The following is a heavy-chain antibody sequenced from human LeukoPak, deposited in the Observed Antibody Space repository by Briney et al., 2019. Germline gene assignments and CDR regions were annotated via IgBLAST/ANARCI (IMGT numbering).Heavy chain of an antibody. CDR1: GFTFSSHG. Sequence: PGGSLRLSCAASGFTFSSHGMHWVRQAPGKGLEWVAVISYDGSNKYYADSVKGRFTISRDNSKNTLYLQMNSLRAEDTAVYYCAKLHAPADCSSTSCYAWNWFDPWGQGTLVTVSS. V-gene: IGHV3-30*18. D-gene: IGHD2-2*01. CDR2: ISYDGSNK. CDR3: AKLHAPADCSSTSCYAWNWFDP. J-gene: IGHJ5*02.